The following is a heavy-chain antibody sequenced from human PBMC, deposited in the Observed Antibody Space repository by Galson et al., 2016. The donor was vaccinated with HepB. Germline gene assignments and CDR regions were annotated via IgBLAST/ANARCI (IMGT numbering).Heavy chain of an antibody. Sequence: SLRLSCAASGFAFRGCAMHWVRQAPGKGLEWVAVIWFDGSNKYYADSVKGRFTISRDNSENTLFLEMNSLRAEDTAVYYCARDYTTRAFDYWGQGTLVTVSS. V-gene: IGHV3-33*01. J-gene: IGHJ4*02. D-gene: IGHD2-2*01. CDR1: GFAFRGCA. CDR3: ARDYTTRAFDY. CDR2: IWFDGSNK.